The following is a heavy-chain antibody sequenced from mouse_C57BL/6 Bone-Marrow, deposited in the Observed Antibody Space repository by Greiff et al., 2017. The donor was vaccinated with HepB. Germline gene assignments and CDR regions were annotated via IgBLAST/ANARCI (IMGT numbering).Heavy chain of an antibody. J-gene: IGHJ2*01. CDR3: ARHVLLLQTPYFDY. V-gene: IGHV5-6*01. CDR2: ISSGGSYT. Sequence: DVHLVESGGDLVKPGGSLKPSCAAPGFTFSSYGMSWVRQTPDKRLEWVATISSGGSYTYYPDSVKGRFTISRDNAKNTLYLQMSSLKSEDTAMYYCARHVLLLQTPYFDYWGQGTTLTVSS. CDR1: GFTFSSYG. D-gene: IGHD1-1*01.